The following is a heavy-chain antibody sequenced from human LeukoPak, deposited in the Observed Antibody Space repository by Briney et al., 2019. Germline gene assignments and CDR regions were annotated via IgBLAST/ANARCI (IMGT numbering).Heavy chain of an antibody. J-gene: IGHJ6*03. CDR2: IYNTGST. CDR3: ARDSLHYYSYYMDV. V-gene: IGHV4-4*07. Sequence: SETLSLTCSVSGGSISSYYWSWIRQPAGKGLEWIGRIYNTGSTNYNPSLKSLVTMSVDTSKNQFSLKLNSVTAADTAVYYCARDSLHYYSYYMDVWGKGTTVTVSS. CDR1: GGSISSYY.